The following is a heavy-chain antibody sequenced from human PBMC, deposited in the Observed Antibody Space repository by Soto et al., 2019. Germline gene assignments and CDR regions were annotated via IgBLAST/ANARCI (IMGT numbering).Heavy chain of an antibody. CDR2: ISGSGGST. D-gene: IGHD2-15*01. CDR1: GFTFSSYA. V-gene: IGHV3-23*01. J-gene: IGHJ4*02. Sequence: EVQLLESGGGLVQPGGSLRLSCAASGFTFSSYAMSWVRQAPGKGLEWVSAISGSGGSTYYADSVKGRFTISRDNSKNTMYRQRNSLGAEDTAVYYCAKVLGYCSGGSCWYFGYWGPGTLVTVSS. CDR3: AKVLGYCSGGSCWYFGY.